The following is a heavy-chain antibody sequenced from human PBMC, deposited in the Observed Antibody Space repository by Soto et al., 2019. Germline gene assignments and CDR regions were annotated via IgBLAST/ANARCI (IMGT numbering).Heavy chain of an antibody. J-gene: IGHJ6*03. CDR2: IWYDGSNK. D-gene: IGHD3-3*01. Sequence: GGSLRLSCAASGFTFSSYGMHWVRQAPGKGLEWVAVIWYDGSNKYYADSVKGRFTISRDNSKNTLYLQMNSLRAEDTAVYYCARDPIQSYDFWSGPHHYYYYYMDVWGKGTTVTVSS. CDR3: ARDPIQSYDFWSGPHHYYYYYMDV. V-gene: IGHV3-33*01. CDR1: GFTFSSYG.